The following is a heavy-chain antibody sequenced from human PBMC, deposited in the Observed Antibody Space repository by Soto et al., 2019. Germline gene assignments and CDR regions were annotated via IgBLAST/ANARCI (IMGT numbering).Heavy chain of an antibody. D-gene: IGHD3-3*01. V-gene: IGHV1-69*01. CDR1: GGTFSSYA. CDR2: IIPIFGTA. Sequence: VQLVQSGAEVKKPGSSVKVSCKASGGTFSSYAISWVRQAPGQGLEWMGGIIPIFGTANYAQKFQGRVTITADESTSTAYMELSSLRSEDTAVYYCARSDYDFWSGYYTVTPYYYYGMDVWGQGTTVTVSS. CDR3: ARSDYDFWSGYYTVTPYYYYGMDV. J-gene: IGHJ6*02.